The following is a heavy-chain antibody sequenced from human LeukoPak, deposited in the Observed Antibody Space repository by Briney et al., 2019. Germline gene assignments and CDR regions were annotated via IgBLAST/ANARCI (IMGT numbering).Heavy chain of an antibody. CDR2: MNPNSGNT. J-gene: IGHJ4*02. CDR3: ARAGRHYYDSSGYYTYYFDY. V-gene: IGHV1-8*01. CDR1: GYTFTSYD. Sequence: ASVTVSCKASGYTFTSYDINWVRQATGQGLEWMGWMNPNSGNTGYAQKFQGRVTMTRNTSISIAYMELSSLRSEDTAVYYCARAGRHYYDSSGYYTYYFDYWGQGTLVTVSS. D-gene: IGHD3-22*01.